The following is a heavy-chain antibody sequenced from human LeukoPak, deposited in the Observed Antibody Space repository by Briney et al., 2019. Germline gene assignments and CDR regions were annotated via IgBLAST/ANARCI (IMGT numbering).Heavy chain of an antibody. J-gene: IGHJ4*02. CDR2: FDPEDGET. CDR1: GYTLTELS. D-gene: IGHD3-10*01. V-gene: IGHV1-24*01. Sequence: ASVKVTCKVSGYTLTELSMHWVRQAPGKGLEWMGGFDPEDGETIYAQKFQGRVTMTEDTSTDTAYMELSSLRSEDTAVYYCATEGYGSGSYPASGYFDYWGQGTLVTVSS. CDR3: ATEGYGSGSYPASGYFDY.